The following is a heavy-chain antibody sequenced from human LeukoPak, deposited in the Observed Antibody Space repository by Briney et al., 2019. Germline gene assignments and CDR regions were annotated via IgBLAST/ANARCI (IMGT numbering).Heavy chain of an antibody. J-gene: IGHJ4*02. CDR1: GGSISSGDW. CDR2: IYHRGST. CDR3: ARAPGIAAAGAEY. D-gene: IGHD6-13*01. Sequence: SETLSLTCAVSGGSISSGDWWTWVRQPPGKGLEWIGEIYHRGSTYYNPSLKSRVTISVDTSKNQFSLKLSSVTAADTAVYYCARAPGIAAAGAEYWGQGTLVTVSS. V-gene: IGHV4-4*02.